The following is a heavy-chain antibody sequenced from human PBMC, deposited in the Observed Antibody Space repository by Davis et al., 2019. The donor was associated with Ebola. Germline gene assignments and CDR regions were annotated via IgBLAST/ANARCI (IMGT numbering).Heavy chain of an antibody. V-gene: IGHV4-59*12. CDR3: ARMNSGSWFFDY. CDR1: GGSISNYY. J-gene: IGHJ4*02. Sequence: GSLRLSCTVSGGSISNYYWNWIRQPPGKGLEWIGYIYYNGRTNYNPSLKSRVTMSVDTSKNQLSLKLSSVTAADTAVYYCARMNSGSWFFDYWGQGILVTVSS. CDR2: IYYNGRT. D-gene: IGHD6-13*01.